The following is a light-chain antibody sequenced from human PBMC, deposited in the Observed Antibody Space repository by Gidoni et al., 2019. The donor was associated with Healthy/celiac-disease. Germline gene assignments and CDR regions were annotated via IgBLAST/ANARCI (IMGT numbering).Light chain of an antibody. Sequence: EIVLTQSPGTLSSSPGEIATLSCRASQSVSSSYLAWYQQKPGQAPRLLIDGASSRATGIPDRFSGSGSGTDFTLTISRLEPEDFAVYYCQQYGSSSYTFGQGTKLEIK. CDR3: QQYGSSSYT. CDR2: GAS. J-gene: IGKJ2*01. CDR1: QSVSSSY. V-gene: IGKV3-20*01.